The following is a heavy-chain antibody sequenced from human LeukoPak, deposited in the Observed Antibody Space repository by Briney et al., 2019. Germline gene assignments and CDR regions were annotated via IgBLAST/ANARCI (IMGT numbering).Heavy chain of an antibody. CDR3: AKTPIDSSSWSSPFDY. CDR1: GFTFDDYG. CDR2: ISGSGGST. Sequence: GGSLRLSCAASGFTFDDYGMSWVRQAPGKGLEWVSAISGSGGSTYYADSVKGRFTISRDNSKNTLYLQMNSLRAEDTAVYYCAKTPIDSSSWSSPFDYWGQGTLVTVSS. D-gene: IGHD6-13*01. J-gene: IGHJ4*02. V-gene: IGHV3-23*01.